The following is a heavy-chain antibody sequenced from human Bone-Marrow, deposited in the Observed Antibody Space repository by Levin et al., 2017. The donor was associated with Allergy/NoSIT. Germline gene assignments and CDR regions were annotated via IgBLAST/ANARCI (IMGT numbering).Heavy chain of an antibody. CDR3: AKTTDPIVVVPAARRSYYYYYMDG. CDR1: GFTFSSYA. J-gene: IGHJ6*03. CDR2: ISGSGGST. Sequence: GESLKISCAASGFTFSSYAMSWVRQAPGKGLEWVSAISGSGGSTYYADSVKGRFTISRDNSKNTLYLQMNSLRAEDTAVYYCAKTTDPIVVVPAARRSYYYYYMDGWGKGTTVTVSS. D-gene: IGHD2-2*01. V-gene: IGHV3-23*01.